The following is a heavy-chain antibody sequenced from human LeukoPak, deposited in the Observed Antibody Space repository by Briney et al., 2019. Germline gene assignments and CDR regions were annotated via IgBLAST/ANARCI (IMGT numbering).Heavy chain of an antibody. CDR1: GLTVGFKC. CDR3: ARESSSWAFDY. J-gene: IGHJ4*02. V-gene: IGHV3-66*01. Sequence: GGSLRLSCAASGLTVGFKCMSWVRQAPGKGLEWVSIIYSGGSTYYADSVKGRFTISRDNSKNTLYLQMNSLRAEDTAVYYCARESSSWAFDYWGQGTLVTVSS. CDR2: IYSGGST. D-gene: IGHD6-13*01.